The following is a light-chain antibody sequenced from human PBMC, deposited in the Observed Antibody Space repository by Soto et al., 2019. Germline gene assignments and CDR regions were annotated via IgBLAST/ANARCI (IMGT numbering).Light chain of an antibody. CDR1: QSISSW. CDR3: QHYKSYSEA. J-gene: IGKJ1*01. Sequence: DMQMTQSPSTLSASLGDGVTIXXRASQSISSWLAWYQQKPGKAPEIXIYKASTLKSGVPSRFSGSGAGTEFTLTISSLQPDDFATYYCQHYKSYSEAFGQGTKVDIK. CDR2: KAS. V-gene: IGKV1-5*03.